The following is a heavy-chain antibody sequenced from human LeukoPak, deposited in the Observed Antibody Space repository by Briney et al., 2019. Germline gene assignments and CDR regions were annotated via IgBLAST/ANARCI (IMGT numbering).Heavy chain of an antibody. D-gene: IGHD6-6*01. V-gene: IGHV3-48*02. CDR1: GFTFSSYS. CDR2: ISSSSSTI. CDR3: ARVLAVYSTSLGY. J-gene: IGHJ4*02. Sequence: GGSLRLSCAASGFTFSSYSMNWVRQAPGKGLEWVSYISSSSSTIYYPDSVKGRFSISRDNAKNSLYLQMNSVRDEDTAVYYCARVLAVYSTSLGYWGQGTLVTVSS.